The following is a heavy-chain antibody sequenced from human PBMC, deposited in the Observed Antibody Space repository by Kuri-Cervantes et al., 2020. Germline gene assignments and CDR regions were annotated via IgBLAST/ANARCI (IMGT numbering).Heavy chain of an antibody. CDR1: GFSLSNARMG. J-gene: IGHJ4*02. CDR3: ARSHDYVWGSYRWDY. V-gene: IGHV2-26*01. Sequence: SGPTLVKPTETLTLTCTVSGFSLSNARMGVSWIRQPPGKALEWLAHIFSNDEKSYSTPLKSRLTISKDTSKSQVVLTMTNMDPVDTATYYCARSHDYVWGSYRWDYWGQGTLVTVSS. CDR2: IFSNDEK. D-gene: IGHD3-16*02.